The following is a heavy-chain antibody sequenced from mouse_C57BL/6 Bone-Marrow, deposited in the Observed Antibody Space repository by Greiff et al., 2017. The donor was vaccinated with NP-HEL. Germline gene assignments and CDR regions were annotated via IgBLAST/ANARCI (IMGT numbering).Heavy chain of an antibody. Sequence: VQLQQPGAELVVPGASVKLSCKASGYTFTSYWMHWVKQRPGQGLEWIGEIDPSDSYTNYNQKFKGKSTLTVDKSSSTAYMQLSSLTSEDSAVYYCARSRLSPYYGSSYYFDYWGQGTTLTVSS. CDR1: GYTFTSYW. D-gene: IGHD1-1*01. CDR3: ARSRLSPYYGSSYYFDY. J-gene: IGHJ2*01. CDR2: IDPSDSYT. V-gene: IGHV1-69*01.